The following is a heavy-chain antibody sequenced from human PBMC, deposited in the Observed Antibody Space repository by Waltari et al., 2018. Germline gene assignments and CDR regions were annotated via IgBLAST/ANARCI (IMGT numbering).Heavy chain of an antibody. Sequence: SNSAINWVRLAPGTGLGWVSGISVSDATYYADSVKGRFTISRDTSKNTVFLQMNGLRAEDTAVYYCATPFYNWDDPLHSWGQGTLVTVSS. V-gene: IGHV3-23*01. CDR3: ATPFYNWDDPLHS. D-gene: IGHD1-20*01. J-gene: IGHJ4*02. CDR2: ISVSDAT. CDR1: SNSA.